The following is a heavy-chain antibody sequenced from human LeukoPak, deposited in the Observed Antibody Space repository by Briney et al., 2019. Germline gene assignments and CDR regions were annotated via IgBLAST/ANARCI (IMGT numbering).Heavy chain of an antibody. D-gene: IGHD6-6*01. J-gene: IGHJ4*02. V-gene: IGHV1-69*01. CDR3: ARGRSSDY. CDR1: GGSFSSDA. CDR2: ILPIVNTA. Sequence: SVKVSCKASGGSFSSDAISWGRQAPGQGLEWMGGILPIVNTADYAQKFQGRVTITADDATSTAYMDLSSLRSEDTAVYYCARGRSSDYWGQGTLVTVSS.